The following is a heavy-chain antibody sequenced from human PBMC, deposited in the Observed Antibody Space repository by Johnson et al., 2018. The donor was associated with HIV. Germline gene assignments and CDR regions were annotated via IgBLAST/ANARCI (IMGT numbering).Heavy chain of an antibody. CDR2: ISYDGSNK. V-gene: IGHV3-30*19. J-gene: IGHJ3*02. Sequence: QVQLVESGGGVVQPGGSLRLSCAASGFTFSSYGMHWVRQAPGKGLEWVAVISYDGSNKYYADSVKGRFTISRDNSKNTLYLQMNSLRAEDTAVYYCAREVSSTDFWSSLFSGRWDAFDIWGQGTMVTVSS. D-gene: IGHD3-3*01. CDR1: GFTFSSYG. CDR3: AREVSSTDFWSSLFSGRWDAFDI.